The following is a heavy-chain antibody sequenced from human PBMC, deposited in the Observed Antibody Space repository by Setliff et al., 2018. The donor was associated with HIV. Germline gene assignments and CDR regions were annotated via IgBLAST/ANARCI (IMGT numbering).Heavy chain of an antibody. Sequence: PSETLSLTCTVSGGSISSYYWSWIRQPAGKGLEWIGRIYTSGNTQYNPSLKSRVTMSEETSKNQFSLKLKSVTAADTAIYFCARGKGGLVGPAEFDYWGPGTLVTVSS. CDR3: ARGKGGLVGPAEFDY. J-gene: IGHJ4*02. V-gene: IGHV4-4*07. D-gene: IGHD1-26*01. CDR1: GGSISSYY. CDR2: IYTSGNT.